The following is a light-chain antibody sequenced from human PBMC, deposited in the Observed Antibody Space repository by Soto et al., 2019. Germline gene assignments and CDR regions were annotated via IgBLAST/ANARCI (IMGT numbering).Light chain of an antibody. CDR1: QTVRGSY. V-gene: IGKV3-20*01. CDR2: ASS. Sequence: EIVLTQSPGTLSLSPGETATLSCRASQTVRGSYLAWYQQKPGQAPRLLISASSSRATGIPDRFSGSGSGTDFTLTISRLEPEDFAVYCCHQYGSSPPTFGGGTKVEMK. J-gene: IGKJ4*01. CDR3: HQYGSSPPT.